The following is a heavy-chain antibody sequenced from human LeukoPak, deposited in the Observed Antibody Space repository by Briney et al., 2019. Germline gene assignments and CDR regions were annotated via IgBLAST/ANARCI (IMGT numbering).Heavy chain of an antibody. CDR2: INHSGST. CDR3: ARDCWQWLAPSKYYYYGMDV. D-gene: IGHD6-19*01. CDR1: GDSINSRSYY. J-gene: IGHJ6*02. V-gene: IGHV4-39*07. Sequence: SETLSLTCTVSGDSINSRSYYWDWIRQPPGKGLEWIGEINHSGSTNYNPSLKSRVTISVDTSKNQFSLKLSSVTAADAAVYYCARDCWQWLAPSKYYYYGMDVWGQGTTVTVSS.